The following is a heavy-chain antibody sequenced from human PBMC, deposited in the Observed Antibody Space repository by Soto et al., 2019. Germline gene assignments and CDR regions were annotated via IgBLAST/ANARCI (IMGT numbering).Heavy chain of an antibody. D-gene: IGHD4-17*01. CDR1: GFSFSKYA. J-gene: IGHJ5*02. Sequence: GSLRLSCAASGFSFSKYAMMWVRQAPGKGLEWVAGNLGSGGTYHADSVKGRFTISKDNSLSTLYLQMDFLRADDTAVYYCAKDAVYGDGFWLPESWGQGTLVTVSS. CDR3: AKDAVYGDGFWLPES. V-gene: IGHV3-23*01. CDR2: NLGSGGT.